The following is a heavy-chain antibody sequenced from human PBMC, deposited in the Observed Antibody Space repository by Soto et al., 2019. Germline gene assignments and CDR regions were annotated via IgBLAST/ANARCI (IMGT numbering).Heavy chain of an antibody. Sequence: SETLSLTCTVSGGSVSSGSYYWSWIRQPPGKGLEWIGYIYYSGSTNYNPSLKSRVTISVDTSKNQFSLKLSSVTAADTAVYYCAREAVVAAQPFDPWGQGTLVTVSS. CDR2: IYYSGST. J-gene: IGHJ5*02. V-gene: IGHV4-61*01. CDR3: AREAVVAAQPFDP. D-gene: IGHD2-15*01. CDR1: GGSVSSGSYY.